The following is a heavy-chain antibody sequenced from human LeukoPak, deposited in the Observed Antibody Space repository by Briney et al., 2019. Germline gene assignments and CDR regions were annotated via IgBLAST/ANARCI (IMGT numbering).Heavy chain of an antibody. J-gene: IGHJ3*02. Sequence: GGSLRLSCAASGFTFTNYGMSWVRQAPGKGLEWVSGIIGSGDNTYYADSVEGRFTISKDNSKNTPYLQMKSLRAEDTAVYYCAKDLDSDYYGGDAFDSWGQGTMVTVPS. V-gene: IGHV3-23*01. D-gene: IGHD3-9*01. CDR1: GFTFTNYG. CDR2: IIGSGDNT. CDR3: AKDLDSDYYGGDAFDS.